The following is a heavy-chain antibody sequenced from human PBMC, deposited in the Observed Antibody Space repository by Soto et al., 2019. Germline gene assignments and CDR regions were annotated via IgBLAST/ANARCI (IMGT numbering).Heavy chain of an antibody. V-gene: IGHV4-38-2*02. CDR2: IYHSGST. D-gene: IGHD2-21*01. Sequence: SETLSLTCAVSGYSISSGYYWGWIRQPPGKGLEWIGSIYHSGSTYYNPSLKSRVTISVDTSKNQFSLKLSSVTAADTAVYYCARDLDLKTGTSDCYALWGQATTLTVS. J-gene: IGHJ6*02. CDR1: GYSISSGYY. CDR3: ARDLDLKTGTSDCYAL.